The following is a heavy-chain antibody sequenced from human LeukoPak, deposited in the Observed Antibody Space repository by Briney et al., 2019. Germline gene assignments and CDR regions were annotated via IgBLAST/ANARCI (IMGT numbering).Heavy chain of an antibody. V-gene: IGHV3-30-3*01. D-gene: IGHD5-18*01. J-gene: IGHJ4*02. CDR3: ARAFVAQLWLRGAPDY. CDR1: GFTFSSYA. CDR2: ISYDGSNK. Sequence: PGGSLRLSCAASGFTFSSYAMHWVRQAPGKGLEWVAVISYDGSNKYYADSVKGRFTISRDNSKNTLYLQMNSLRAEDTAVYYCARAFVAQLWLRGAPDYWGQGTLVTVSS.